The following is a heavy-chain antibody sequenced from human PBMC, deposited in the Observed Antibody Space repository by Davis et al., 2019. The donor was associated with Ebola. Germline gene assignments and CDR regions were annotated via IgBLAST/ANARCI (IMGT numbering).Heavy chain of an antibody. CDR1: GITFRNVV. J-gene: IGHJ2*01. CDR2: ISYDGSNK. CDR3: ATNTRGYFDL. D-gene: IGHD2-2*01. V-gene: IGHV3-30*03. Sequence: GGSLRLSCAASGITFRNVVMSWVRQAPGKGLEWVAVISYDGSNKYYADSVKGRFTISRDNSKNTLYLQMNSLRAEDTAVYYCATNTRGYFDLWGRGTLVTVSS.